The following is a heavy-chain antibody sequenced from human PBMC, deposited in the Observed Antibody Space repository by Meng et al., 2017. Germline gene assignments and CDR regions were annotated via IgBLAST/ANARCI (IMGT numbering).Heavy chain of an antibody. CDR1: GFTFNNYW. Sequence: VQLVGSGGGLVQPGGSLRLSCAASGFTFNNYWRHWVRQVPGKGLVWVSRISGDGRITNYADSVKGRFTISRDNAKNTLYLQMNSLRPEDTAVYYCLDEAPRSDYWGQGSLVTVSS. D-gene: IGHD1-1*01. J-gene: IGHJ4*02. CDR2: ISGDGRIT. CDR3: LDEAPRSDY. V-gene: IGHV3-74*01.